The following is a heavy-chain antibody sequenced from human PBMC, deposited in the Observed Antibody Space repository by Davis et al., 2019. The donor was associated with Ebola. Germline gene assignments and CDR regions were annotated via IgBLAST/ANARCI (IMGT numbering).Heavy chain of an antibody. V-gene: IGHV1-18*01. Sequence: ASVTVSCKAASYTFTSYGISWVRQAPGQGLEWMGWISAYNGNTNYAQKLQGRVTMTTDTSRSTAYMELRSLRSDDTAVYYCAREAGATTRIYDSWGQGTLVTVSS. CDR2: ISAYNGNT. J-gene: IGHJ5*01. CDR1: SYTFTSYG. D-gene: IGHD1-26*01. CDR3: AREAGATTRIYDS.